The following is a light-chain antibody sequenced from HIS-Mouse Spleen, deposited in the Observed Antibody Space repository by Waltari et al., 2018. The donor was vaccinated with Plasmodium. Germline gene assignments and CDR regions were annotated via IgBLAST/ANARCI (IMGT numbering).Light chain of an antibody. CDR1: QGVSSSY. V-gene: IGKV3-20*01. J-gene: IGKJ1*01. CDR3: QQYGSSSWT. CDR2: GAS. Sequence: SRASQGVSSSYLAWYQQKPGQAPRLLIYGASSRATGIPDRFSGSGSGTDFTLTISRLEPEDFAVYYCQQYGSSSWTFGQGTKVEIK.